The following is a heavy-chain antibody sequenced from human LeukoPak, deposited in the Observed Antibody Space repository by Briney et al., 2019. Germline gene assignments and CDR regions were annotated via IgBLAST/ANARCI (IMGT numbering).Heavy chain of an antibody. CDR2: IIPIFGTA. Sequence: SVKVSCKASGGTFSSYAISWVRQAPGQGLEWMRGIIPIFGTANYAQKFQGRVTITADKSTSTAYMELSSLRSEDTAVYYCASITMVRGVISYFQHWGQGTLVTVSS. J-gene: IGHJ1*01. CDR1: GGTFSSYA. D-gene: IGHD3-10*01. CDR3: ASITMVRGVISYFQH. V-gene: IGHV1-69*06.